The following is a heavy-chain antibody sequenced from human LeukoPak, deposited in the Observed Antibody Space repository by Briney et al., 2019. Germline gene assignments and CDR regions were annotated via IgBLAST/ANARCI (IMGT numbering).Heavy chain of an antibody. CDR3: ASGYSGYDLYSGANWFDP. Sequence: PSGTLSLTCAVSGGSISSSNWWSWVRQPPGKGLEWIGEIYHSGSTNYNPSLKSRVTISVDKSKNQFSLKLSSVTTADTAVYYCASGYSGYDLYSGANWFDPWGQGTLVTVSS. D-gene: IGHD5-12*01. CDR2: IYHSGST. V-gene: IGHV4-4*02. CDR1: GGSISSSNW. J-gene: IGHJ5*02.